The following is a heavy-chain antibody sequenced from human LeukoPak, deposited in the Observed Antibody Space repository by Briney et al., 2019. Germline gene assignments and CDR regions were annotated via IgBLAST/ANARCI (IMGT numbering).Heavy chain of an antibody. V-gene: IGHV5-51*06. J-gene: IGHJ3*02. CDR3: AKTTVVTDDAFDI. CDR2: IYPGESDT. CDR1: GYSFPRYW. D-gene: IGHD4-23*01. Sequence: GESLKISCYCFGYSFPRYWIGWVRPMPGKGLEWMGLIYPGESDTRYSPSFQGQVTLSADQSISTAYLQWTGLKASDTAMYYLAKTTVVTDDAFDIWGQGTMVTVSS.